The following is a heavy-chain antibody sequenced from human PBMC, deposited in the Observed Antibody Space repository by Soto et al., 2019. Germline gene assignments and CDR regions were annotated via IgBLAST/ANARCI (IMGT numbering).Heavy chain of an antibody. CDR3: ARGYGDYNWFDP. D-gene: IGHD4-17*01. CDR2: IYYSGST. CDR1: GGSISSGDYY. V-gene: IGHV4-30-4*01. J-gene: IGHJ5*02. Sequence: SETLSLTCTVSGGSISSGDYYWSWIRQPPGKGLEWIGYIYYSGSTYYNPSLKSRVTISVDTSKNQFSLKLSSVTAAATAVYYCARGYGDYNWFDPWGQGTLVTVAS.